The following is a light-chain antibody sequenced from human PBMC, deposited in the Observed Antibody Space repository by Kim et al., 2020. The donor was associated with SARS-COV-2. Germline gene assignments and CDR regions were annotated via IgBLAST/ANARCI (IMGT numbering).Light chain of an antibody. V-gene: IGLV3-21*04. CDR3: QVWDRITNHVV. J-gene: IGLJ2*01. CDR1: DVGSKS. Sequence: SYELTQPPSVSVAPGKTATITCGGDDVGSKSLHWYQQWPGQAPVLVIYYDSKRPSGIPVRFSGSNSGDTATLSISRVEAGDEADYYCQVWDRITNHVVFGGGTQLTVL. CDR2: YDS.